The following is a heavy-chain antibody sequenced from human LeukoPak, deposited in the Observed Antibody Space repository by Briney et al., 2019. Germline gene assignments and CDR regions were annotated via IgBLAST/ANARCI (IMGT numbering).Heavy chain of an antibody. CDR2: IYYSGST. D-gene: IGHD6-13*01. J-gene: IGHJ5*02. CDR1: GGSISSYY. V-gene: IGHV4-59*01. Sequence: SETLSLTCTVSGGSISSYYWSWIRQPPGKGLEWIGYIYYSGSTNYNPSLKSRVTISVDTSKNQFSLKLNSVTAADTAVYYCARMFRSSWYINWFDPWGQGTLVTVSS. CDR3: ARMFRSSWYINWFDP.